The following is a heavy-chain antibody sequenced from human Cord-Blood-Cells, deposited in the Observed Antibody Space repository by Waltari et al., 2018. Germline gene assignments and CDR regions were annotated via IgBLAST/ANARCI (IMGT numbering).Heavy chain of an antibody. Sequence: QVQLVQSGAEVKKPGASVKVSCKASGYTFTGYYMNWVRQAPGQGLEWIGRINTNSVGTNYAQEFQGRVPMTRDTSMSAAYMELSRLRADDTAVYYCALWCGYRYYWGQGTLVTVSS. D-gene: IGHD3-3*01. V-gene: IGHV1-2*06. CDR3: ALWCGYRYY. CDR1: GYTFTGYY. CDR2: INTNSVGT. J-gene: IGHJ4*02.